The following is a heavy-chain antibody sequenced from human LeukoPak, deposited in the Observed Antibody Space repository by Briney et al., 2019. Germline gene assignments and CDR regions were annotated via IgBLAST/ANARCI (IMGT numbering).Heavy chain of an antibody. V-gene: IGHV3-48*01. Sequence: GGSLRLSCAASGFTFSNYNINWVRQAPGKGLEWVSYISTSGRAIFYADSVKGRFTISRDNSKNTLYLQMNSLRAEDTAVYYCASDSYSPEYFQHWGQGTLVTVSS. CDR3: ASDSYSPEYFQH. J-gene: IGHJ1*01. CDR2: ISTSGRAI. D-gene: IGHD2-15*01. CDR1: GFTFSNYN.